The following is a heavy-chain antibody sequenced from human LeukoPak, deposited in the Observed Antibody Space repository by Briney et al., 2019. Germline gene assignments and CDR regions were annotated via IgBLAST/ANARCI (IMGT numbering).Heavy chain of an antibody. CDR2: IRSNGGST. Sequence: GGSLRLSCAASGFTFSTYAMHWVRQAPGKGLEYVSSIRSNGGSTYYANSVQGRFTISRDNSKNTLYLQMGSLRAEDMAVYYCARGSITMVRGLIMAFDSWGQGTLVTVSS. CDR1: GFTFSTYA. CDR3: ARGSITMVRGLIMAFDS. J-gene: IGHJ4*02. V-gene: IGHV3-64*01. D-gene: IGHD3-10*01.